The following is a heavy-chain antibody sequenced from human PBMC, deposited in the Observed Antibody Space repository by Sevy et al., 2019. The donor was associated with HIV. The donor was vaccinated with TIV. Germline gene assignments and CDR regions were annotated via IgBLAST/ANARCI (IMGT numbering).Heavy chain of an antibody. D-gene: IGHD6-6*01. CDR2: ISDDASNI. V-gene: IGHV3-30-3*01. J-gene: IGHJ4*02. CDR3: ARDGIAARLGLDY. Sequence: GGSLRLSCAASGFTFSSSDMHWVRQVPGKGLEWVALISDDASNIFYADSVKGRFTISRDNSKNTLYLQMNSLRVEDTAVYYCARDGIAARLGLDYWGQGTLVTVSS. CDR1: GFTFSSSD.